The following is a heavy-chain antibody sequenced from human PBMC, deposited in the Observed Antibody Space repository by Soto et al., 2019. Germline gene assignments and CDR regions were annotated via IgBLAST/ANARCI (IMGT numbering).Heavy chain of an antibody. CDR1: GYTFTSYA. J-gene: IGHJ1*01. Sequence: ASVKVSCKASGYTFTSYAMHWVRKAPGQRLEWMGWINAGNGNTKYSQKFLGRVTITRDTSASTAYMELCSLRSEDTAVYYCSRPSPYYYDSSWFPSREYFQHLGQGTLVTVSS. D-gene: IGHD3-22*01. CDR3: SRPSPYYYDSSWFPSREYFQH. CDR2: INAGNGNT. V-gene: IGHV1-3*01.